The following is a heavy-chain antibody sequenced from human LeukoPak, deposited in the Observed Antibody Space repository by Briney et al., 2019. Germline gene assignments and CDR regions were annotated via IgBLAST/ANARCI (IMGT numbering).Heavy chain of an antibody. J-gene: IGHJ4*02. D-gene: IGHD6-13*01. Sequence: GGSLRLSCAASGFTTSSFSMNWVRQAPGRGLEWVSSISSTSNYIHYADSVKGRFTISRDNAKNSLYLQMNSLRAEDRAVYYCARNLAAAGFDSWGPGNLVTVSS. V-gene: IGHV3-21*01. CDR1: GFTTSSFS. CDR3: ARNLAAAGFDS. CDR2: ISSTSNYI.